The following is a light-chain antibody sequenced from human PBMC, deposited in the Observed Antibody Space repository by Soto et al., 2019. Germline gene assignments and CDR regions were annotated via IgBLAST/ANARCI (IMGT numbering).Light chain of an antibody. CDR3: QHYGGMWT. J-gene: IGKJ1*01. Sequence: DIQMTQSPSTLSASVGDRVTITCRASQSIVTYLNWYLQKPGKAPKLLIYAASNLQSGVPSRFSGSGYGTEFTLTTRSPQPDDFATYCCQHYGGMWTFGQGTKVDI. V-gene: IGKV1-39*01. CDR1: QSIVTY. CDR2: AAS.